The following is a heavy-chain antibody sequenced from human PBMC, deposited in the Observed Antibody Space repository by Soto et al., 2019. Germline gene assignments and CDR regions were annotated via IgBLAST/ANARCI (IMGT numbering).Heavy chain of an antibody. CDR2: IYHSGST. Sequence: QLQLQESGSGLVKPSQTLSLTCAVSGGSISSGGYSWSWIRQPPGKGLEWIGYIYHSGSTYYNPSLNRRVTISVDRSKNQFSLKLSSVTAADTAVYYCASMRGGNDSRGYDYWGQGTLVTVSS. J-gene: IGHJ4*02. CDR3: ASMRGGNDSRGYDY. D-gene: IGHD3-22*01. CDR1: GGSISSGGYS. V-gene: IGHV4-30-2*01.